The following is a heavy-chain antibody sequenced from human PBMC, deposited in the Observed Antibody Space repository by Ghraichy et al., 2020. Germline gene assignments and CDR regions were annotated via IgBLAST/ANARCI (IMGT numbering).Heavy chain of an antibody. CDR3: ARDNYLTSSLEFDY. V-gene: IGHV6-1*01. CDR1: GDSVSSNSAA. D-gene: IGHD6-6*01. J-gene: IGHJ4*02. CDR2: TYYRFEWYN. Sequence: SQTLSLTCAISGDSVSSNSAAWNWIRQSPSRGLEWLGRTYYRFEWYNDYAVSVESRITINPDTSKNQFSLQLNSVTPEDTAVYYCARDNYLTSSLEFDYWGQGTLVTVSS.